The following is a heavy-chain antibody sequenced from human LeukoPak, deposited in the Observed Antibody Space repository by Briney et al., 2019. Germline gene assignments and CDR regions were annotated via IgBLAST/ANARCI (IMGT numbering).Heavy chain of an antibody. J-gene: IGHJ4*02. CDR2: IYSGGST. CDR3: ARGLESSSWYDFDY. D-gene: IGHD6-13*01. CDR1: GFTFSNAW. V-gene: IGHV3-66*01. Sequence: PGGSLRLSCAASGFTFSNAWMSWVRQAPGKGLEWVSVIYSGGSTYYADSVKGRFTISRDNSKNTLYLQMNSLRAEDTAVYYSARGLESSSWYDFDYWGQGTLVTVSS.